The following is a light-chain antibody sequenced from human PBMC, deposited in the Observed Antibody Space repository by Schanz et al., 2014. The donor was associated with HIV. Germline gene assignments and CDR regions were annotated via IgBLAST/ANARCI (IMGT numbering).Light chain of an antibody. CDR2: DAS. V-gene: IGKV1-17*01. CDR1: QDIRDD. CDR3: QQYYRTPWT. Sequence: DIQMTQSPSSLSASVGDRVTITCRASQDIRDDLGWYQQSPGKAPKRLIYDASSLQRGVPSRFSGSGSGTEFTLTITSLQPEDVAVYYCQQYYRTPWTFGQGTKVDIK. J-gene: IGKJ1*01.